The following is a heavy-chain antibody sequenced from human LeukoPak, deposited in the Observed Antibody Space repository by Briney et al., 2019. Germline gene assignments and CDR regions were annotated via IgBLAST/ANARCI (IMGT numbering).Heavy chain of an antibody. CDR2: INTDGSST. D-gene: IGHD3-9*01. CDR1: GFTFSSYW. J-gene: IGHJ4*02. Sequence: PGGSLRLSCAASGFTFSSYWVHWVRQAPGKGLVWVSRINTDGSSTSYADSVKGRFTISRDNAKNTLYLQMNSLRAEDTAVYYCARARYFDWLDYFDYWGQGTLVTVSS. CDR3: ARARYFDWLDYFDY. V-gene: IGHV3-74*01.